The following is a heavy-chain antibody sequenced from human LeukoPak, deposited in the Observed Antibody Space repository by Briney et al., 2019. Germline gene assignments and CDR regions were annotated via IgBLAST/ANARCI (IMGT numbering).Heavy chain of an antibody. CDR3: ARVRADGYNYYYYGMDV. Sequence: PSETLSLTCTVSGGSISSYYWSWIRQPPGKGLEWIGYIYYSGSTNYNPSLKSRVTISVDTSKNQFSLKLSSVTAADTAVYYCARVRADGYNYYYYGMDVWGQGTTVTVSS. CDR1: GGSISSYY. V-gene: IGHV4-59*01. CDR2: IYYSGST. J-gene: IGHJ6*02. D-gene: IGHD5-24*01.